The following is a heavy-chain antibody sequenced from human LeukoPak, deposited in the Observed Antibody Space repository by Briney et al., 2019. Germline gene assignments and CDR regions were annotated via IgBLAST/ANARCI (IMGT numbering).Heavy chain of an antibody. CDR2: ISHDGII. CDR3: ARDWVYKIDY. Sequence: GGSLRLSCETAGFTFSSYVMHWVRRAPGKGLVWVSRISHDGIISYADSVKGRFTISRDNAKNTLTLQMNSLRVEDTAVYFCARDWVYKIDYWGRGTLVTVSS. CDR1: GFTFSSYV. D-gene: IGHD5-24*01. V-gene: IGHV3-74*01. J-gene: IGHJ4*02.